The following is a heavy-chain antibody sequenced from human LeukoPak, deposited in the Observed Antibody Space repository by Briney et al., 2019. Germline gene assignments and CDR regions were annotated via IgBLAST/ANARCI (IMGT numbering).Heavy chain of an antibody. CDR2: IIPIFGTA. CDR1: GGTFSSYA. V-gene: IGHV1-69*13. J-gene: IGHJ6*02. CDR3: ARGADYYYYGMDV. Sequence: SVKVSCKASGGTFSSYAISWVRQAPGQGLEWVGGIIPIFGTANYAQKFQGRVTITADESTSTAYMELSSLRSEDTAVYYCARGADYYYYGMDVWGQGTTVTVSS.